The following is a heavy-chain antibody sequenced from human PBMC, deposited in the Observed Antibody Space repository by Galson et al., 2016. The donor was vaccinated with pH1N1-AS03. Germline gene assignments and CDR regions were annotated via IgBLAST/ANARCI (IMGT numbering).Heavy chain of an antibody. CDR2: IGGRLNKT. CDR3: AEMGSTTGNDY. J-gene: IGHJ4*02. CDR1: GFSFNNYA. Sequence: SLRLSCAASGFSFNNYAMSWVRQAPGKGLEWVSSIGGRLNKTDYADSVKGRFTISRDNPKNTLYLQMNTLRADDTAVYYCAEMGSTTGNDYWGQGILVTVSS. D-gene: IGHD1-1*01. V-gene: IGHV3-23*01.